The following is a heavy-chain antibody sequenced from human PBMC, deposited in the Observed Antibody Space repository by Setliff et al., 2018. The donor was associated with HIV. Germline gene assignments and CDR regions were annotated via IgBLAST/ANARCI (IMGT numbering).Heavy chain of an antibody. CDR3: ARGMSTTTSTTIYNYGMDV. D-gene: IGHD1-26*01. V-gene: IGHV1-69*13. J-gene: IGHJ6*02. CDR2: IIPIFGTA. CDR1: GGTFSRHA. Sequence: SVKVSCKASGGTFSRHAISWVRQAPGQGLEWMGGIIPIFGTANYAQKFQDRITITADDSTSTAYMGLSSLRSEDTAVYYCARGMSTTTSTTIYNYGMDVWGLGTTVTVSS.